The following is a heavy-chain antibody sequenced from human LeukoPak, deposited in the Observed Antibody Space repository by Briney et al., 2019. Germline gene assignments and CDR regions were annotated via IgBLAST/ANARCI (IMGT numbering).Heavy chain of an antibody. CDR1: GGSISSCY. CDR2: IYYSGST. D-gene: IGHD3-3*01. CDR3: AREGYDFWSGYPDY. V-gene: IGHV4-59*01. Sequence: SETLSLTCTVSGGSISSCYWSWIRQPPGKGLEWIGYIYYSGSTNYNPSLKSRVTISVDTSKNQFSLKLSSVTAADTAVYYCAREGYDFWSGYPDYWGQGTLVTVSS. J-gene: IGHJ4*02.